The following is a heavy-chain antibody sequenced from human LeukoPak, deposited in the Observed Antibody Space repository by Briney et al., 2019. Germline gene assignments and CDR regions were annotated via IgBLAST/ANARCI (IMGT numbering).Heavy chain of an antibody. CDR1: GGSISSCY. J-gene: IGHJ4*02. D-gene: IGHD3-22*01. CDR2: IYTSGST. CDR3: ARAGNYYDSSGYRFDY. Sequence: PSETLSLTCTVSGGSISSCYWSWIRQPAGKGLEWIGRIYTSGSTNYNPSLKSRVTMSVDTSKNQFSLKLSSVTAADTAVYYCARAGNYYDSSGYRFDYWGQGTLVTVSS. V-gene: IGHV4-4*07.